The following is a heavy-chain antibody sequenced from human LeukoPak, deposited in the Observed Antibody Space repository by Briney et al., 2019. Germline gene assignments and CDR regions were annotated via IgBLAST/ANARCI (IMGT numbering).Heavy chain of an antibody. CDR2: IYYSGST. Sequence: PSETLSLTCTVSGVSISSYYWGWIRQPPGKGLEWIGYIYYSGSTNYNPSLKSRVTISVDTSKNQFSLKLNSVTAADTAVYYCARVGRGYSYGPFDSWGQGTLVTVSS. J-gene: IGHJ4*02. V-gene: IGHV4-59*01. CDR1: GVSISSYY. CDR3: ARVGRGYSYGPFDS. D-gene: IGHD5-18*01.